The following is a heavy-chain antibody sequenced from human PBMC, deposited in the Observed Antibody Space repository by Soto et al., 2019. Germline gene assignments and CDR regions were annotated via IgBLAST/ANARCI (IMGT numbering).Heavy chain of an antibody. J-gene: IGHJ4*02. CDR3: AKVTLEQLVPSYFDY. Sequence: PGGSLRLSCAASGFTFSSYAMSWVRQAPGKGLEWVSAISGSGGSTYYADSVKGRFTISRDNSKNTLYLQMNSLRAEDTAVYYCAKVTLEQLVPSYFDYWGQGTLVTVSS. CDR2: ISGSGGST. CDR1: GFTFSSYA. D-gene: IGHD6-13*01. V-gene: IGHV3-23*01.